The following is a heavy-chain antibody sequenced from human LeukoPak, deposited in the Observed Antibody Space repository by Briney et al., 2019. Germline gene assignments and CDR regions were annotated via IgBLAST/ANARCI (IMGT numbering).Heavy chain of an antibody. D-gene: IGHD3-22*01. CDR2: INYSGST. Sequence: SETLSLTCTVSGGSISSYYWSWIRQPPGKGLEWIGYINYSGSTNYNPSLKSRVTISVDTSKNQFSLKLSSVTAADTAVYYCARDRDYDSSGYSWYFDLWGRGTLVTVSS. CDR1: GGSISSYY. V-gene: IGHV4-59*01. J-gene: IGHJ2*01. CDR3: ARDRDYDSSGYSWYFDL.